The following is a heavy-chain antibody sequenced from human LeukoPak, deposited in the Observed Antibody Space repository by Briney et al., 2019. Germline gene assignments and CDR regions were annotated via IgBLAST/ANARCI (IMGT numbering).Heavy chain of an antibody. V-gene: IGHV3-74*01. D-gene: IGHD1-26*01. J-gene: IGHJ4*02. CDR3: AREYIGYFDY. Sequence: GGSLRLSCAASGCTFSSYWMHWVRQPPGKGLAGVSRINNGGSSKNNPDCVKGGFTISSDNDKNALSMQMNDTRAEDTDVYYCAREYIGYFDYWGQGTLVTVSS. CDR1: GCTFSSYW. CDR2: INNGGSSK.